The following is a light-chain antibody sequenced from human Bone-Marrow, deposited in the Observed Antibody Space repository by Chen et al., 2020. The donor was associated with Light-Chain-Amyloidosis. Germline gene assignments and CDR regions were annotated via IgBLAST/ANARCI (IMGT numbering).Light chain of an antibody. CDR3: QVWDRSSDRPV. Sequence: SYVLTQPSSVSVAPGQTATIACGGNNIGSTSVHWYQQTPGQAPLLVVYDDSDRPSGIPGRLSGSNSGNTATLTSSRVEAGDEADYYWQVWDRSSDRPVCGGGTKLTVL. CDR1: NIGSTS. CDR2: DDS. J-gene: IGLJ3*02. V-gene: IGLV3-21*02.